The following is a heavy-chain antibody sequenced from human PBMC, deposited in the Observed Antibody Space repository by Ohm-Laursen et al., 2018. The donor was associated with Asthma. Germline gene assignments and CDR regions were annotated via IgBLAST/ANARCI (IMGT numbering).Heavy chain of an antibody. CDR1: GGSISSAGYF. V-gene: IGHV4-31*03. D-gene: IGHD5-18*01. J-gene: IGHJ3*02. Sequence: SDTLSLTCTVSGGSISSAGYFWSWIRQHPGKGLEWIGYMYYNGNSYYNPSLKSRATISGDTSRNQFSLKLSSVTAADTAVYYCAREVDTATDTDAFDIWGQGTMVTVSS. CDR3: AREVDTATDTDAFDI. CDR2: MYYNGNS.